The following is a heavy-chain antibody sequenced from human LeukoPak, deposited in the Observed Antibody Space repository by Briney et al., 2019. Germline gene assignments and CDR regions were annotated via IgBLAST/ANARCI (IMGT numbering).Heavy chain of an antibody. V-gene: IGHV1-46*01. CDR2: FNPSSGST. Sequence: ASVKVSCMASRYTLTSYYMHSVPQAPGQGLEWMGIFNPSSGSTTYAQKLQGRVTMSRDTTTSTVYMELSSLRSEDTAVYYCARDTVVTAIRNWFDPWGQGTLVTVSS. D-gene: IGHD2-21*02. CDR3: ARDTVVTAIRNWFDP. CDR1: RYTLTSYY. J-gene: IGHJ5*02.